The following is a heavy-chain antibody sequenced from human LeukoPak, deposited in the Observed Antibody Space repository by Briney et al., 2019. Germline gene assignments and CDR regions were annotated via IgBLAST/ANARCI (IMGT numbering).Heavy chain of an antibody. CDR1: GGSISSYY. Sequence: KASETLSLTCTVSGGSISSYYWSWIRQPAGKGLEWIGRIYTSGSTNYNPSLKSRVTMSVDTSKNQFSLKLSSVTAADTAVYYCARERGTRGYSYGFFDYWGQGTLVTVSS. CDR3: ARERGTRGYSYGFFDY. V-gene: IGHV4-4*07. J-gene: IGHJ4*02. CDR2: IYTSGST. D-gene: IGHD5-18*01.